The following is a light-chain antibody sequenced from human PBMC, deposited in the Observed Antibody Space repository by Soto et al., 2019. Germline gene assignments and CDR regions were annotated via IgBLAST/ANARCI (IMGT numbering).Light chain of an antibody. CDR2: GAS. CDR3: QQYEAVVT. CDR1: QSLTNNY. J-gene: IGKJ1*01. V-gene: IGKV3-20*01. Sequence: EIVLTQSPGTLSLSPGERATLSCRASQSLTNNYFAWYQQKPGRALRLLIDGASTRATGIPDRFSGSGSGTYFPLTISILEPEDFAVYYWQQYEAVVTFGQGTKVEI.